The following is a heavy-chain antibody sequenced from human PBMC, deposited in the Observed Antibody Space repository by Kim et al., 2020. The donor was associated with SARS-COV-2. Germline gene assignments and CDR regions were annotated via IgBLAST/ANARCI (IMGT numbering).Heavy chain of an antibody. CDR3: AKDQLRYFDWPDYYGMDV. D-gene: IGHD3-9*01. V-gene: IGHV3-30*18. J-gene: IGHJ6*02. CDR1: GFTFSSYG. Sequence: GGSLRLSCAASGFTFSSYGMHWVRQAPGKGLEWVAVISFDGSNKYYADPVKGRFTISRDNSNNTLFLQMNSLRAEDTAVYYCAKDQLRYFDWPDYYGMDVWGQGTTVTVSS. CDR2: ISFDGSNK.